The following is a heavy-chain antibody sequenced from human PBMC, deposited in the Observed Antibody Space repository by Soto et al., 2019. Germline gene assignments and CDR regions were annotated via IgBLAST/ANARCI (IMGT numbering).Heavy chain of an antibody. D-gene: IGHD4-17*01. J-gene: IGHJ1*01. Sequence: SETLSLKSSISGSSINSCDYYWSWIRQPPGKGLEWIGYIYYSGSTYYNPPLRSRVTISIDTSKNHFFLNLSSVTAADTAVYYCARIGLTTALLWGQG. CDR1: GSSINSCDYY. CDR3: ARIGLTTALL. CDR2: IYYSGST. V-gene: IGHV4-30-4*02.